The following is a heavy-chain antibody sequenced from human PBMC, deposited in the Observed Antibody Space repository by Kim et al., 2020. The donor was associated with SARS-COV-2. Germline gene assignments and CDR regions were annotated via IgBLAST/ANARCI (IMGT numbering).Heavy chain of an antibody. D-gene: IGHD3-10*01. Sequence: GGSLRLSCAASGFTFSNYAIHWVRRAPGKGLEYVSATTSSGDGSFYADSVEGRFTVSRDNSKNTLYLQMNSLRLEDTSVYYCDRYGRNYCSDLWGQGTLVTVSS. CDR2: TTSSGDGS. CDR3: DRYGRNYCSDL. J-gene: IGHJ5*02. V-gene: IGHV3-64D*06. CDR1: GFTFSNYA.